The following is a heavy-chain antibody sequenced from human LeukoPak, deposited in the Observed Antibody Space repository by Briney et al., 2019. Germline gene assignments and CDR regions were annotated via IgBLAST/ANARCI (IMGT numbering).Heavy chain of an antibody. D-gene: IGHD2-2*02. CDR2: INPSGGST. Sequence: GASVKVSCKASGYTFTSYYMHWVRQAPGQGLEWMGIINPSGGSTSYAQKFQGRGTMTRDTSTSTVYMELSSLRSEDTAVYYCARVPAYTVQENYYGMDVWGQGTTVTVSS. J-gene: IGHJ6*02. CDR1: GYTFTSYY. V-gene: IGHV1-46*01. CDR3: ARVPAYTVQENYYGMDV.